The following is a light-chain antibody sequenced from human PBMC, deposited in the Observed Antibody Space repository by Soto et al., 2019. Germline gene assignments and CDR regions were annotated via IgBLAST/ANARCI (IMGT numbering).Light chain of an antibody. Sequence: QSVLTQPPSASGTPGQRGTISCSGTSSSIESNYVYWYQQLPGTAPRLLIYRNNQRPSGVPDRFSGSKSRTSASLAISALRSEDEADYYCTVWDDSLRGRLFGGGTKVTVL. CDR3: TVWDDSLRGRL. CDR1: SSSIESNY. J-gene: IGLJ2*01. V-gene: IGLV1-47*01. CDR2: RNN.